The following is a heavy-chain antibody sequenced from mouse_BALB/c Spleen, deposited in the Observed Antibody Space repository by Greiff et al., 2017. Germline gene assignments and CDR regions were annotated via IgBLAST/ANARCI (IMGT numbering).Heavy chain of an antibody. CDR3: ARGGLRLPLYYAMDY. CDR1: GYTFSSYW. V-gene: IGHV1-9*01. Sequence: VQLQQSGAELMKPGASVKISCKATGYTFSSYWIEWVKQRPGHGLEWIGEILPGSGSTNYNEKFKGKATFTADTSSNPAYMQLSSLTSEDSAVYYGARGGLRLPLYYAMDYWGQGTSVTVSS. J-gene: IGHJ4*01. D-gene: IGHD1-2*01. CDR2: ILPGSGST.